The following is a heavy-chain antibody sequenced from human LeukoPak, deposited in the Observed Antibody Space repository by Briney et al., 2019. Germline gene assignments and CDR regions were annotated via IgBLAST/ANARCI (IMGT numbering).Heavy chain of an antibody. CDR3: AKLYCSSTSCSYDY. CDR1: GFTFSSYA. V-gene: IGHV3-23*01. CDR2: ISGSGDSA. J-gene: IGHJ4*02. D-gene: IGHD2-2*01. Sequence: GGSLRLSCAASGFTFSSYAMSWVRQAPGKGLEWASAISGSGDSAYYGDSVKGRFTISRDKSKNTLYLQMNSLRAEDTAVYYCAKLYCSSTSCSYDYWGQGTLVTVSS.